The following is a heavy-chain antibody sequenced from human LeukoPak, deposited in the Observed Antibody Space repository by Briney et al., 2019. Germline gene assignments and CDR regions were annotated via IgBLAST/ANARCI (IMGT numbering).Heavy chain of an antibody. Sequence: ASVKVSCKASGYTFTSYGISWVRQAPGQGLEWMGGIIPIFGTANYAQKFQGRVTITTDESTSTAYMELSSLRSEDTAVYYCATESNPFDYWGQGTLVTVSS. CDR1: GYTFTSYG. V-gene: IGHV1-69*05. CDR2: IIPIFGTA. CDR3: ATESNPFDY. D-gene: IGHD4-11*01. J-gene: IGHJ4*02.